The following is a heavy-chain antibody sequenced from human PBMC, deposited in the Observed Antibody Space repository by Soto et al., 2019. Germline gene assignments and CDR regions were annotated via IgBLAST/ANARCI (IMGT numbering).Heavy chain of an antibody. Sequence: QVQLVESGGGVVQPGRSLRLSCAASGFTFSSYGMHWVRQAPGKGLEWVAVIWYDGSNKYYADSVQGRFTISRENSKNTRYLQMNSLRAGDTAVYYWAISQTRLEMATIGYWGQGTLVTVSS. D-gene: IGHD5-12*01. J-gene: IGHJ4*02. CDR1: GFTFSSYG. CDR2: IWYDGSNK. CDR3: AISQTRLEMATIGY. V-gene: IGHV3-33*01.